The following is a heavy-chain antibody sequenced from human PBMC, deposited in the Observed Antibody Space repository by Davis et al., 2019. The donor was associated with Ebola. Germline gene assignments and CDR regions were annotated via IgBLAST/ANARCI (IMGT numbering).Heavy chain of an antibody. J-gene: IGHJ6*02. CDR3: ARGSEIYYYYGMDV. V-gene: IGHV4-59*01. CDR1: GGSISSYY. CDR2: IYYSGST. Sequence: SETLSLTCTVSGGSISSYYWSWIRQPPGKGLEWIGYIYYSGSTNYNPSLKSRVTISVDTSKNQFSLKLSSVTAADTAVYYCARGSEIYYYYGMDVWGQGTTATVSS.